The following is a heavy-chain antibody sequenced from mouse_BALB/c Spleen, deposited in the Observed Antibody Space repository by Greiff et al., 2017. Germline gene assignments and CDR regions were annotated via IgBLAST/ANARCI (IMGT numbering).Heavy chain of an antibody. CDR3: ARLDEDY. J-gene: IGHJ2*01. V-gene: IGHV5-6*02. CDR2: ISSGGSYT. Sequence: DVMLVESGGDLVKPGGSLKLSCAASGFTFSSYGMSWVRQTPDKRLEWVATISSGGSYTYYPDSVKGRFTISRDNAKNTLYLQMSSLKSEDTAMYYCARLDEDYWGQGTTLTVSS. CDR1: GFTFSSYG.